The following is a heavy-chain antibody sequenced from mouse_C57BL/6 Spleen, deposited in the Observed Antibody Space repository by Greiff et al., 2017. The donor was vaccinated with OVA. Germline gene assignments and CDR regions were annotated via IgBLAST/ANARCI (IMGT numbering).Heavy chain of an antibody. J-gene: IGHJ1*03. CDR2: ISSGGSYT. CDR1: GFTFSSYG. V-gene: IGHV5-6*01. D-gene: IGHD4-1*01. CDR3: ARGTGWYFDV. Sequence: EVQLMESGGDLVKPGGSLKLSCAASGFTFSSYGMSWVRQTPDKGLEWVATISSGGSYTYYPDSVKGRFTISRDNAKNTLYLQMSSLKSEDTAMYYCARGTGWYFDVWGTGTTVTVSS.